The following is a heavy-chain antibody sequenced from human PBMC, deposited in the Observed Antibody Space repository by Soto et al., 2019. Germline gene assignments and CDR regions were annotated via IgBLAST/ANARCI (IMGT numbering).Heavy chain of an antibody. V-gene: IGHV3-74*01. CDR1: GFTFTSYW. CDR2: INTGGSAT. Sequence: GGSLRLSCAASGFTFTSYWMDWVRQGPGKGLVWVSRINTGGSATTYADSVKGRFTVSRDNAKKTLHLQMTSLRAEDTAVYYCARVRGNGNQDEHYYYMDVWGKGTTVTVSS. CDR3: ARVRGNGNQDEHYYYMDV. J-gene: IGHJ6*03. D-gene: IGHD2-2*01.